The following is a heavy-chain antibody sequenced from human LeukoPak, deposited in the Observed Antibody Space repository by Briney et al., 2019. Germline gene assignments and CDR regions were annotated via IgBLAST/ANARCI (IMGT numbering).Heavy chain of an antibody. CDR3: ARDPDF. Sequence: GGSLRLSCVASGFPFSSYGMHWVRQAPGKGLEWVAVIWSVGGAEYYADSVKGRFIISKDNAKNSLYLQMNSLRAEDTAVYYCARDPDFWGQGALVTVAS. J-gene: IGHJ4*02. CDR2: IWSVGGAE. V-gene: IGHV3-33*01. CDR1: GFPFSSYG.